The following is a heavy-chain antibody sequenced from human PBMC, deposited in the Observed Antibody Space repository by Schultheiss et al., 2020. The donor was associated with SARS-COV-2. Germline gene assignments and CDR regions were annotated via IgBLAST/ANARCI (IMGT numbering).Heavy chain of an antibody. CDR2: ISDDGGST. CDR1: GFTYSTYT. CDR3: AKRLGYSSGWCMDV. V-gene: IGHV3-23*01. J-gene: IGHJ6*02. D-gene: IGHD6-19*01. Sequence: GGSLRLSCAASGFTYSTYTMNWVRQAPGKGLEWVSTISDDGGSTYYADSVKGRFTISRDNSKNTLYLQMNSLRAEDTALYYCAKRLGYSSGWCMDVWGQGTTVTVSS.